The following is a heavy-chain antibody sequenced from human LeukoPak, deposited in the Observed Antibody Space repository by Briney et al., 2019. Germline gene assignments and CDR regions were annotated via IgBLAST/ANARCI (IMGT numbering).Heavy chain of an antibody. CDR2: ISYDGSNK. Sequence: PGGSLRLSCAASGLSFSSYGMHWVRQAPGKGLEWVAVISYDGSNKYYADSVKGRFTISRDNSKSTLYLQMNTLRAEDTAVYYCAKAYYYVSGSYCLGDYWGQGSLVTVPS. CDR3: AKAYYYVSGSYCLGDY. CDR1: GLSFSSYG. D-gene: IGHD3-10*01. J-gene: IGHJ4*02. V-gene: IGHV3-30*18.